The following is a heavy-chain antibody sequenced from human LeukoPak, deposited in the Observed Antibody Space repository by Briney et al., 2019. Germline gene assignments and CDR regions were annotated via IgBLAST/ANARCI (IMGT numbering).Heavy chain of an antibody. J-gene: IGHJ4*02. Sequence: GGSLRLSCAASGFPFTTYAMSWVRQAPGKGLEWVSAISGSDGGTHYADSVKGRFTISRDNSKNTLYLRMNSLRAEDTAVYYCAKASGDGYNYDYWGQGTLVTVSS. D-gene: IGHD5-24*01. CDR1: GFPFTTYA. V-gene: IGHV3-23*01. CDR3: AKASGDGYNYDY. CDR2: ISGSDGGT.